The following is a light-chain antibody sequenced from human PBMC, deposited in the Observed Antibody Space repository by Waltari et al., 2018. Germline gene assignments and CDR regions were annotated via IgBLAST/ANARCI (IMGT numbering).Light chain of an antibody. CDR2: KNN. V-gene: IGLV1-40*01. Sequence: QSVLTQPPSVSGAPGQRVTISCTWSTSNTAAAYDAPWYQQPPSTAPKLLKHKNNNRPSGVPDRISGSKSGTSVSLAITGLQAEDEADYYCQSYDNTLSGWVFGGGTKLTVL. J-gene: IGLJ3*02. CDR3: QSYDNTLSGWV. CDR1: TSNTAAAYD.